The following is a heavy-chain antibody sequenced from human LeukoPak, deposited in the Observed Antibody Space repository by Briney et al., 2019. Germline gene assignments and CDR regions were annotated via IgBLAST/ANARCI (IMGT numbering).Heavy chain of an antibody. V-gene: IGHV3-23*01. D-gene: IGHD1-26*01. CDR3: AKDKGREGDY. CDR1: CCIFSYYA. J-gene: IGHJ4*02. CDR2: ISGSGGST. Sequence: GGSLRLSCASSCCIFSYYAMSFVRQAPGKGLELVSAISGSGGSTYYADSVKGRFTISRDNSKNTLYLQMTTLRVEHTAVYFCAKDKGREGDYWGQGTLVTVSS.